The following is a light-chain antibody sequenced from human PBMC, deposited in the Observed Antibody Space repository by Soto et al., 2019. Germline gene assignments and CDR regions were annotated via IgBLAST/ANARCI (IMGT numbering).Light chain of an antibody. V-gene: IGLV2-14*01. CDR2: EVS. J-gene: IGLJ1*01. Sequence: QSVLTQPASVSGSPGQSITISCTGTISDVGGYNYVSWYQQHPGKAPKLMIYEVSNRPSGVSNRFSGSKSGNTASLTISGLQAEDEADYYCSPYTTRDNLVFGAGTKVTVL. CDR1: ISDVGGYNY. CDR3: SPYTTRDNLV.